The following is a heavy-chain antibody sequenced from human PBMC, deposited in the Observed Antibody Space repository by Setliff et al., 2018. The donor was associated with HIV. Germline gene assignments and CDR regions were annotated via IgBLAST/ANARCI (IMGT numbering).Heavy chain of an antibody. J-gene: IGHJ4*02. CDR1: GFTFSRYS. CDR2: LSSSSSYI. CDR3: ARLRLFSSALEN. D-gene: IGHD1-1*01. Sequence: GESLKISCAASGFTFSRYSMNWVRQAPGKGLEWVSSLSSSSSYIYHADSVKGRFTISRDNARNSLYLQMNSLRAEDTAVYYCARLRLFSSALENWGQGTLVTVSS. V-gene: IGHV3-21*01.